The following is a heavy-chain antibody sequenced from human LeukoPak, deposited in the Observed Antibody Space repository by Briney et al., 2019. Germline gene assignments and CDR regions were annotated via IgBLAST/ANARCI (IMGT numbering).Heavy chain of an antibody. D-gene: IGHD3-22*01. Sequence: GGSLRLSCAASGLTLSNAWMTWIRQAPGKGLEWVGRIRSNFDGGTTDYAAPVKGRFTISRDDSQNTLTLQMNSLTTEDTAVYYCSTWTRDSSGYFADSWGQGTLVTVSS. J-gene: IGHJ4*02. CDR3: STWTRDSSGYFADS. CDR2: IRSNFDGGTT. CDR1: GLTLSNAW. V-gene: IGHV3-15*01.